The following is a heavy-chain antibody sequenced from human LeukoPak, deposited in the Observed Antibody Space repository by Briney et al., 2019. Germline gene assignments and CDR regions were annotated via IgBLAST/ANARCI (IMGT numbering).Heavy chain of an antibody. V-gene: IGHV3-23*01. D-gene: IGHD3-9*01. CDR1: GFTFSSYA. J-gene: IGHJ4*02. Sequence: GGSLTLSCAASGFTFSSYAMSWVRQAPGKGLEWVSAISGSGGSTYYADSVKGRFTICRDNSKNTLYLQMDSLRSEDTAVYYSAKDFVYDSLTGYLDYWGQGTLVTVSS. CDR3: AKDFVYDSLTGYLDY. CDR2: ISGSGGST.